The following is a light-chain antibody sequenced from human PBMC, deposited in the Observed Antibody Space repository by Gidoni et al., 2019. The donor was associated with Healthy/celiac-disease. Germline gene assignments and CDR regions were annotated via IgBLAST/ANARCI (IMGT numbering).Light chain of an antibody. CDR1: QSVSSY. V-gene: IGKV3-11*01. Sequence: EIVLTQSPATLSLSPGERATLSCRASQSVSSYLAWYQQKPGQAPRLLIYDASNRATGIPARFSGSGSGTDFTLTISSRETEDFAVYYCQQRSNWPLTFXGXTKVEIK. CDR3: QQRSNWPLT. CDR2: DAS. J-gene: IGKJ4*01.